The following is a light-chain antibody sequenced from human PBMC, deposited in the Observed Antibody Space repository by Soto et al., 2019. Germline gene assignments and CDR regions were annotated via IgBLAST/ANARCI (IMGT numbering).Light chain of an antibody. CDR1: QSVSKF. Sequence: ETVLTQSPATLSLSPGERATLSCRASQSVSKFLAWYQQKPGQAPRLLIYDISTRATGIPARFSGSRSGTDFTDFTLTISSLEPEDFAVYYCQQRKNWPYTFGQGTTLEIK. CDR2: DIS. J-gene: IGKJ2*01. V-gene: IGKV3-11*01. CDR3: QQRKNWPYT.